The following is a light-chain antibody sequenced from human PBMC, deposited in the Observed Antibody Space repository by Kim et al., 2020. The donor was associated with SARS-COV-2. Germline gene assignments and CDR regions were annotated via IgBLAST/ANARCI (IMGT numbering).Light chain of an antibody. CDR3: QHYNNWPPYT. V-gene: IGKV3-15*01. CDR2: GTS. J-gene: IGKJ2*01. Sequence: EIVMTQSPDTLSVSPGERATLSCRASQSVSSNLAWYQQKPGQAPTLLIYGTSARATGIPARFSGSGSGTEFTLTISSLQSEDFAVYYCQHYNNWPPYTFGQGTKLE. CDR1: QSVSSN.